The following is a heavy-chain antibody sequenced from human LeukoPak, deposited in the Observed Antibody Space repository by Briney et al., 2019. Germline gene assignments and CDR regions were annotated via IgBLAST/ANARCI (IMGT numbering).Heavy chain of an antibody. CDR2: IYYSGST. CDR3: ARGGDGYNWASTYYFDY. D-gene: IGHD5-24*01. J-gene: IGHJ4*02. V-gene: IGHV4-59*01. CDR1: GGSISSYY. Sequence: PSETLSLTCTVSGGSISSYYWSWIRQPPGKGLEWIGYIYYSGSTNYNPSLKSRVTISVDTSKNQFSLKLSSVTAADTAVYYCARGGDGYNWASTYYFDYWGQGTLVTVSS.